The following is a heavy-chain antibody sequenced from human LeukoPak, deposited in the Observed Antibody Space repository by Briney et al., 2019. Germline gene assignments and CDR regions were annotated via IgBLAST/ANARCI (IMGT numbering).Heavy chain of an antibody. D-gene: IGHD3-10*01. V-gene: IGHV3-7*01. Sequence: GGSLRLSCAASGFTFSSYWMSWVRQAPGKGLEWVANIKQDGGVKEYVDSVKGRFTISRDNAKNSLYLQMNSLRAEDTAVFYCAREGAGGFDYWGQGTLVTVSS. CDR3: AREGAGGFDY. CDR1: GFTFSSYW. J-gene: IGHJ4*02. CDR2: IKQDGGVK.